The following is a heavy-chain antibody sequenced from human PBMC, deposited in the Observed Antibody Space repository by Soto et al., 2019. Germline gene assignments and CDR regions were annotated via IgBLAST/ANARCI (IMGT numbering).Heavy chain of an antibody. V-gene: IGHV3-15*01. CDR3: ATVWHDIDRRAY. CDR1: GFTFSNAW. CDR2: IKSKTDGGTT. J-gene: IGHJ4*02. Sequence: EVQLVESGGGLVKPGGSLRLSCAASGFTFSNAWMSWVRQAPGKGLEWVGRIKSKTDGGTTDYAAPVKGRFTISRDDSKNTLYLQMNSLKSEDAAVYYCATVWHDIDRRAYWGQGTLVTVSS. D-gene: IGHD3-9*01.